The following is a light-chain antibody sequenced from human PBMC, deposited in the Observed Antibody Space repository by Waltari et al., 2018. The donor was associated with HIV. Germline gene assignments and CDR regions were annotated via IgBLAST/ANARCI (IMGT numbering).Light chain of an antibody. J-gene: IGLJ2*01. CDR2: EVN. V-gene: IGLV2-14*03. Sequence: QSALTQPASVSGSPGQSITISCTGTSSDVGGYNYVSWYQQHPGKAPKLMIYEVNNRPSGVSNRFSGSKSGNTASLTISGLQIEDEADYYCSSYTGSSTLVVFGGGTKLTVL. CDR3: SSYTGSSTLVV. CDR1: SSDVGGYNY.